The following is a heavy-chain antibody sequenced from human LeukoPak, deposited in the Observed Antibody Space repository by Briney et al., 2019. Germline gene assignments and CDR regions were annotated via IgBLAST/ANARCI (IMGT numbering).Heavy chain of an antibody. CDR2: IRSSSSYI. V-gene: IGHV3-21*01. Sequence: KPGGSLRLSCAASGFTFSSYSMNWVRQAPGKGLEWVSSIRSSSSYIYYADSVKGRFTISRDNAKNSLYLQMNSLRAEDTAVYYCARGQQQLVATNFDYWGQGTLVTVSS. CDR3: ARGQQQLVATNFDY. CDR1: GFTFSSYS. D-gene: IGHD6-13*01. J-gene: IGHJ4*02.